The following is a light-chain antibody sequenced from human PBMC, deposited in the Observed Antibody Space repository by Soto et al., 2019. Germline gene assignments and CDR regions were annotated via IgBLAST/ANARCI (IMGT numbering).Light chain of an antibody. CDR2: TNN. J-gene: IGLJ3*02. Sequence: QSALTQPPSASGTPGQRVTISCSGTTSNIGRNTVNWYQQFPGTAPKLLIYTNNQRPSGVPDRFSGSKSGTSASLAISGLQSEDEADYHCAAWDDSLTGVVFGGGTKLTVL. V-gene: IGLV1-44*01. CDR1: TSNIGRNT. CDR3: AAWDDSLTGVV.